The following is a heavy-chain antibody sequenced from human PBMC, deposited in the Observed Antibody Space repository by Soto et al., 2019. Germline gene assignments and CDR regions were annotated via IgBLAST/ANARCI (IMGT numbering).Heavy chain of an antibody. CDR1: GLSFSSYA. Sequence: EVQVLESGGGLAQPGRSLRLSCAVSGLSFSSYAMTCVRQSPVKGLEWVSSISRSSNSTYSADSVRGRFTISRDNSKNTLYLQMNSLRAEDTAVYYCAKDAKILDWLPTSYYFDFWGQGTLVTVSS. CDR3: AKDAKILDWLPTSYYFDF. D-gene: IGHD3-9*01. V-gene: IGHV3-23*01. CDR2: ISRSSNST. J-gene: IGHJ4*02.